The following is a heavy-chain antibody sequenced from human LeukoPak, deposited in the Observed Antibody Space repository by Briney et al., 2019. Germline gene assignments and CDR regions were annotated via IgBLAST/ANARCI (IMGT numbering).Heavy chain of an antibody. J-gene: IGHJ4*02. CDR2: IYPGDSDT. V-gene: IGHV5-51*01. D-gene: IGHD6-13*01. Sequence: GESLKISCKGSGYSFSTFWIGWVRQMPGKGLEWMGIIYPGDSDTRYSPSFQGQVTISADKSISTAYLQWSSLKASDTAMYYCARPSSWVGVPAAAGIDYWGQGTLVTVSS. CDR1: GYSFSTFW. CDR3: ARPSSWVGVPAAAGIDY.